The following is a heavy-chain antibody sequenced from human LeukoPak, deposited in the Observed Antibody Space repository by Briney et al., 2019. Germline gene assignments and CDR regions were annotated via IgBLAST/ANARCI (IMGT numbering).Heavy chain of an antibody. CDR2: IKQDGSEK. Sequence: GGSLRLSCAASGFTFSSYWMSWVRQAPGKGLEWVANIKQDGSEKYYVDSVKGRFTISRDNAKNSLYLQMNSLRAEDTAVYYCARTHGDIAAAGTYYYYYMDVWGKGTTVTISS. CDR1: GFTFSSYW. J-gene: IGHJ6*03. V-gene: IGHV3-7*01. D-gene: IGHD6-13*01. CDR3: ARTHGDIAAAGTYYYYYMDV.